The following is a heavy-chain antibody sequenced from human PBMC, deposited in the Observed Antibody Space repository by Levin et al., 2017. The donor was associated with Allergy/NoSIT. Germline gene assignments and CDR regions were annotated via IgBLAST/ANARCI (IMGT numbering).Heavy chain of an antibody. CDR3: ATVPVYGMDV. CDR2: ISKSGST. Sequence: SETLSLTCTVSGAFISNYYWSWIRQPPGKGLEWIGYISKSGSTIYNPSLDSRTIISIDMSKNHFSLRLRSVTAADTAVYYFATVPVYGMDVWGQGTTVTVS. D-gene: IGHD3-10*02. J-gene: IGHJ6*02. CDR1: GAFISNYY. V-gene: IGHV4-59*01.